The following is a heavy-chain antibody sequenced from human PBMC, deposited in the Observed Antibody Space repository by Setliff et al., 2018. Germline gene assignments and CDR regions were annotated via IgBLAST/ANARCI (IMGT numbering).Heavy chain of an antibody. D-gene: IGHD3-10*01. J-gene: IGHJ5*02. CDR1: GFTFSNYW. V-gene: IGHV3-7*03. CDR3: AREQFVGDP. Sequence: PGGSLRLSCAASGFTFSNYWMNWVRQAPGKGLEWVANIKQDGSEKNYVDSVKGRFTISRDNARNSLYLQMNSLRAEDTAVYYCAREQFVGDPWGQGTLVTVS. CDR2: IKQDGSEK.